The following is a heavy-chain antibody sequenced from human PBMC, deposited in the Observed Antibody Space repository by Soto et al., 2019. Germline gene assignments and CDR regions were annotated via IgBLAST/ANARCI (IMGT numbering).Heavy chain of an antibody. J-gene: IGHJ3*02. CDR1: GYSFTSYW. CDR3: ARRSTSDAFDI. D-gene: IGHD2-2*01. CDR2: VYPGDSDS. V-gene: IGHV5-51*01. Sequence: PGESLKISCKASGYSFTSYWIGWVRQMPGKGLEWMGIVYPGDSDSRYSPSFQGQVTISADKSITTAYLQWSSLKASDTAMYYCARRSTSDAFDIWGQGTMVTVS.